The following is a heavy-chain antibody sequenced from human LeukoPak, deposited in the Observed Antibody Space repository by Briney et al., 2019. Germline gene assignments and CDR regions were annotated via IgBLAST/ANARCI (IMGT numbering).Heavy chain of an antibody. Sequence: PSETLSLTCTVSGDSISSSNYHWGWIRQPPGKGLEWIGSIYYSGSTYYNPSLKSRVTISVDTSKNQFSLKLSSVTAADTAVYYCARRGWGYYGSGSYLVDYWGQGTLVTVSS. CDR1: GDSISSSNYH. V-gene: IGHV4-39*07. CDR2: IYYSGST. J-gene: IGHJ4*02. D-gene: IGHD3-10*01. CDR3: ARRGWGYYGSGSYLVDY.